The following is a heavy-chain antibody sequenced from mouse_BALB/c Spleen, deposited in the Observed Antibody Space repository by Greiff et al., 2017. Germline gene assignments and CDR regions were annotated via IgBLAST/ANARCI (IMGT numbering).Heavy chain of an antibody. CDR2: INPSTGYT. J-gene: IGHJ4*01. CDR1: GYTFTSYW. CDR3: ARDWEGY. V-gene: IGHV1-7*01. D-gene: IGHD4-1*01. Sequence: QVQLKESGAELAKPGASVKMSCKASGYTFTSYWMHWVKQRPGQGLEWIGYINPSTGYTEYNQKFKDKATLTADKSSSTAYMQLSSLTSEDSAVYYCARDWEGYWGQGTSVTVSS.